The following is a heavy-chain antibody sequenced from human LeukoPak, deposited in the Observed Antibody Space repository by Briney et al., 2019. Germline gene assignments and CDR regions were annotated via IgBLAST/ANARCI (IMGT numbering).Heavy chain of an antibody. V-gene: IGHV3-23*01. J-gene: IGHJ4*02. D-gene: IGHD1-26*01. CDR1: GFTFSSYA. Sequence: GPLRLSCAASGFTFSSYALSWVRPAPGKGLEGVSSITGSTGSTYYADSVKGRFTISRDNSKNTLYLQMNSLRAEDTAVYYCAKRYSGSSGLYNFDYWGQGTLVTVSS. CDR3: AKRYSGSSGLYNFDY. CDR2: ITGSTGST.